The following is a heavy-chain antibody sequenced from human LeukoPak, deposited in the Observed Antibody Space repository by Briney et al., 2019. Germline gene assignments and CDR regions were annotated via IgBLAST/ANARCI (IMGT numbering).Heavy chain of an antibody. J-gene: IGHJ3*02. CDR1: GLTFSSYA. Sequence: GGSLRRSCAASGLTFSSYAVSGVLPAPGKGIEWVSAISGSGGSTYYTASVKGRFTISRDNSKNPLYLQMNSLRAEDTAVYYCAKVAHRAFDIWGQGTMVTVSS. V-gene: IGHV3-23*01. CDR2: ISGSGGST. CDR3: AKVAHRAFDI.